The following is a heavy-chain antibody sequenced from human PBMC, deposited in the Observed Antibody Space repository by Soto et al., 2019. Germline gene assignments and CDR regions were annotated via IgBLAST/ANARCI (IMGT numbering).Heavy chain of an antibody. Sequence: EVQLVESGGGLVQPGGSLRLSCAAYGFSLSSYWMSWVRQAPGKGLEWVANMNQDGSESDYVGSVKGRFTFTRDNAKNSLYLQMNSMRAEDTAVYYCARVSTSAGRRDLACWGQGTLVTVSS. CDR3: ARVSTSAGRRDLAC. CDR2: MNQDGSES. CDR1: GFSLSSYW. V-gene: IGHV3-7*01. J-gene: IGHJ4*02.